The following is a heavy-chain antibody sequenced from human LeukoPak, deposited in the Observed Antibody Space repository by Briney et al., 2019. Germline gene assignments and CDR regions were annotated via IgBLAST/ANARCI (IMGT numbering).Heavy chain of an antibody. CDR3: ARTGVVVIPAATRRHYYYYMDV. Sequence: SETLSLTCTVSGGSISSYYWSWIRQPPGKGLEWIGYIYYSGSTNYNPSLKSRVTISVDTSKNQFSLKLSSVTAADTAVYYCARTGVVVIPAATRRHYYYYMDVWGKGTTVTVSS. V-gene: IGHV4-59*01. CDR2: IYYSGST. CDR1: GGSISSYY. D-gene: IGHD2-2*01. J-gene: IGHJ6*03.